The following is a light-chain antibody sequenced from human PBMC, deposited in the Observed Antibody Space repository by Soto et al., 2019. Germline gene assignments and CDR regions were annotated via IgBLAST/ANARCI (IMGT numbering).Light chain of an antibody. J-gene: IGKJ3*01. Sequence: DIQMTQSPSSLSASVGDRVTITCRASQSISSYLNWYQQKPGKAPKLLIYAASSLQSGVPSRFSGSGSGTDFALTISSLQPEDFATYYCQQSNSTPRTFGPGTKVDSK. V-gene: IGKV1-39*01. CDR1: QSISSY. CDR3: QQSNSTPRT. CDR2: AAS.